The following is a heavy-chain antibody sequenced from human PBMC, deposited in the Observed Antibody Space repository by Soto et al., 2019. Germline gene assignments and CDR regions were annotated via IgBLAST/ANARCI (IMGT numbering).Heavy chain of an antibody. J-gene: IGHJ5*01. Sequence: QVQLVQSGAEVKTPGASVKVSCKASGYTFASYDINWVRQAPGQGLAWMGWMNPNSGNTGYAQKFQGRLTLTRDTALRIDQMELSSLRNEDTAVYYCARSDGYNFNWLDSWGQGTLVTVSA. CDR2: MNPNSGNT. CDR3: ARSDGYNFNWLDS. V-gene: IGHV1-8*01. D-gene: IGHD2-21*01. CDR1: GYTFASYD.